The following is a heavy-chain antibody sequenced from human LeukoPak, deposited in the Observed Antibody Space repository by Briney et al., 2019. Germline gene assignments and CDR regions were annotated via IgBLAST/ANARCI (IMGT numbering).Heavy chain of an antibody. D-gene: IGHD5-24*01. J-gene: IGHJ4*02. CDR2: ISGSGSGGST. CDR3: AKSGYNRFDY. CDR1: GFPHCRSA. V-gene: IGHV3-23*01. Sequence: GGSLRLSCAASGFPHCRSAMRWVRQAPGKGLEWVSNISGSGSGGSTYYADSVKGRFTISRDNSKNTLYLQMNSLRAEDTAVYYCAKSGYNRFDYWGQGTLVTVSS.